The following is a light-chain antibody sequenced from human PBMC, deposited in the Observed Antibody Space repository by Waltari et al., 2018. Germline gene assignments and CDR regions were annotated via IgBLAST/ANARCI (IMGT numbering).Light chain of an antibody. CDR3: CSFAGSYTWV. Sequence: QSALTQPRSVSGSPGQSVPISCTGTSSALGTYKYVSWYQQHPGKAPKLIIHDVTKRPSGVPDRFSGSKSGNTASLTISGLQAEDEAEYFCCSFAGSYTWVFGGGTELTVL. J-gene: IGLJ3*02. CDR2: DVT. CDR1: SSALGTYKY. V-gene: IGLV2-11*02.